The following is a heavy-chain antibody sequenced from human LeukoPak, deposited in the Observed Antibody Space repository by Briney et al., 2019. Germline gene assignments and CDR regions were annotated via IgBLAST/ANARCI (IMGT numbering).Heavy chain of an antibody. Sequence: GGSLRLSCAASGFTFSTSSMNWVRQAPGKGLEWVSSITSSSSYIYYTDSVRGRFTISRDNAKNSLSLQMNSLRAEDTAVYYCARDYYGSGKTAFDPWGQGTLVTVSS. CDR2: ITSSSSYI. J-gene: IGHJ5*02. D-gene: IGHD3-10*01. V-gene: IGHV3-21*01. CDR3: ARDYYGSGKTAFDP. CDR1: GFTFSTSS.